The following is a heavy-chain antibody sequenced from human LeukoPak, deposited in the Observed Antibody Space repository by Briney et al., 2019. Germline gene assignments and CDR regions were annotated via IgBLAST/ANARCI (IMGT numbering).Heavy chain of an antibody. CDR1: GFTFSSYA. CDR2: ISYNGSNK. J-gene: IGHJ4*02. D-gene: IGHD6-13*01. V-gene: IGHV3-30*04. Sequence: GGSLRLSCAASGFTFSSYAMHWVRQAPGKGLEWVAVISYNGSNKYYADSVKGRFTTSRDNAKNSLYLQMNSLRAEDTAVYYCAREGSSSWYAGSYFDYWGQGTLVTVSS. CDR3: AREGSSSWYAGSYFDY.